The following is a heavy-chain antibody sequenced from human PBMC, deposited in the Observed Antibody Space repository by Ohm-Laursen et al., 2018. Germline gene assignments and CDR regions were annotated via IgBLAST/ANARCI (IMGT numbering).Heavy chain of an antibody. J-gene: IGHJ4*02. CDR3: AKDRDYDFWSGAQGYFDY. Sequence: GSLRLSCAASGFTFSSYAMSWVRQAPGKGLEWVSAISGSGGSTYYADSVKGRFTISRDNSKNTLYLQMNSLRAEDTAVYYCAKDRDYDFWSGAQGYFDYWGQGTLVTVSS. CDR2: ISGSGGST. V-gene: IGHV3-23*01. CDR1: GFTFSSYA. D-gene: IGHD3-3*01.